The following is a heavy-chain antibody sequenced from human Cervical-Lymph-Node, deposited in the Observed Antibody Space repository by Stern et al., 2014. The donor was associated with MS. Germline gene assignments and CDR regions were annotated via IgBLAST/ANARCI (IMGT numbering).Heavy chain of an antibody. D-gene: IGHD4-17*01. J-gene: IGHJ6*02. CDR1: GLTFRRYW. Sequence: EVQLVESGGGLVQPGGSLRLSCVASGLTFRRYWMHWVRQAPGKGLGWGSRINIDGNITNYADSVKGRFTISRDNAKNTLYLQMNSLRADDTAVYYCTTLPFTVTTASYTYGMDVWGQGTTVTVSS. CDR3: TTLPFTVTTASYTYGMDV. CDR2: INIDGNIT. V-gene: IGHV3-74*01.